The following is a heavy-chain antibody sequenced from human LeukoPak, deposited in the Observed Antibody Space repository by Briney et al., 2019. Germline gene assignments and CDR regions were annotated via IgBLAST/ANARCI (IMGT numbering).Heavy chain of an antibody. D-gene: IGHD3-9*01. CDR3: AKDPHPYYDILTGYYDY. CDR2: IRGSAGGT. Sequence: GGSLRLSCAASGFTFSNYAMMWLRQAPGKGPEWVSFIRGSAGGTDYADSVRGRFTISRDNSKNTLYLQMNSLRDEDTAVYYCAKDPHPYYDILTGYYDYWGQGTLVTVSS. V-gene: IGHV3-23*01. J-gene: IGHJ4*02. CDR1: GFTFSNYA.